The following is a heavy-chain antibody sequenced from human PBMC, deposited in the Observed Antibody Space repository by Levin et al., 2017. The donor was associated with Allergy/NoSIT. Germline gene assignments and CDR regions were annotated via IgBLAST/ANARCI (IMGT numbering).Heavy chain of an antibody. CDR1: GFTFSGYW. Sequence: QTGGSLRLSCAASGFTFSGYWMSWVRQAPGKGLEWVDNINQDGSESYYADSVKGRFTFSRDNAKNSLFLQMNSLRAEDTAMYYCARDQAVPRIQLRNFDYWGQGTLVTVSS. V-gene: IGHV3-7*01. CDR2: INQDGSES. CDR3: ARDQAVPRIQLRNFDY. J-gene: IGHJ4*02. D-gene: IGHD5-18*01.